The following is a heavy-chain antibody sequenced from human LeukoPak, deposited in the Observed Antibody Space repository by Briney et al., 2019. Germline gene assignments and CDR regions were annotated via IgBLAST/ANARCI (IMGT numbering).Heavy chain of an antibody. CDR3: ASLDTAKQPLANH. D-gene: IGHD5-18*01. V-gene: IGHV3-7*03. CDR1: EFGFSSYW. CDR2: INPDGSQK. Sequence: GGSLRLSCADSEFGFSSYWMIWVRQAPGKGLEWVANINPDGSQKYHVDSVKGRFTISRDNAKNSLYLQMNTLRVEDTAMYYCASLDTAKQPLANHWGQGTLVTVSS. J-gene: IGHJ5*02.